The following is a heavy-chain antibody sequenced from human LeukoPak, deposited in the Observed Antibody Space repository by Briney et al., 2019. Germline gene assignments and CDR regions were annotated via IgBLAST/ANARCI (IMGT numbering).Heavy chain of an antibody. J-gene: IGHJ3*02. CDR2: LSSTGNT. V-gene: IGHV3-53*04. Sequence: QPGAALRLSCAASGFTVSRNYMNWVRQAPGKRLEWVSLLSSTGNTSYAVSVKGRFTISRHNSTNTLYLQVNSLRAEDTAMYYCARWRPIDAFDIWGQGTMVIVSS. CDR1: GFTVSRNY. CDR3: ARWRPIDAFDI. D-gene: IGHD3-3*01.